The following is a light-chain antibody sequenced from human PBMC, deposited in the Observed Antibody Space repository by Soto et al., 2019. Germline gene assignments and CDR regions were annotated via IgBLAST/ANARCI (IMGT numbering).Light chain of an antibody. CDR3: QSYDRSNVV. CDR2: EDN. CDR1: SGSIASNY. Sequence: NFMLTQSHSVSESPGKTVTISCTGSSGSIASNYVQWYQQRPGSAPTTVIYEDNQRPSGVPDRFSGSIDSSSNSASLTISGLKTEDEADYYCQSYDRSNVVFGGGTKLTVL. J-gene: IGLJ2*01. V-gene: IGLV6-57*02.